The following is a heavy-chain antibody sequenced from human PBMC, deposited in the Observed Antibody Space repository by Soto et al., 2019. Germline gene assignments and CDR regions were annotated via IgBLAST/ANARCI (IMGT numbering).Heavy chain of an antibody. CDR1: GFTFSSYG. Sequence: GGSLRLSCAASGFTFSSYGMHWVRQAPGKGLEWVAVISYDGSNKYYADSVKGRFTISRDNSKNTLYLQMNSLRAEDTAVYYCAKGQEYYYGMDVWGQGTTVTVSS. J-gene: IGHJ6*02. CDR3: AKGQEYYYGMDV. CDR2: ISYDGSNK. V-gene: IGHV3-30*18.